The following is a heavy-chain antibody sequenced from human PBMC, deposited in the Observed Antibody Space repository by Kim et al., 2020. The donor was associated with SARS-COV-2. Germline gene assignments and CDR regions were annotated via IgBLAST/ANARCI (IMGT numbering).Heavy chain of an antibody. D-gene: IGHD6-19*01. CDR2: ISPGGTST. J-gene: IGHJ4*02. CDR1: GFTFSSYW. CDR3: VKGTSGWPY. Sequence: GGSLRLSCAASGFTFSSYWMHWVRQAPGKGLVWVSRISPGGTSTSYADSVKGRFTISRDNAKNTLFLQMSSLRAEDTALYYCVKGTSGWPYWGQGTLVTVSS. V-gene: IGHV3-74*01.